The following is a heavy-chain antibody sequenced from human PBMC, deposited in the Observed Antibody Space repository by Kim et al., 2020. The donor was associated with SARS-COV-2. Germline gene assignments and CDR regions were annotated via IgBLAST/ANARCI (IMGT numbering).Heavy chain of an antibody. D-gene: IGHD3-22*01. Sequence: APVKGRFTISRDDSKNTLYLQMNSLKTEDTAVYYCTTDMITMIVGDPGGYWGQGTLVTVSS. V-gene: IGHV3-15*01. J-gene: IGHJ4*02. CDR3: TTDMITMIVGDPGGY.